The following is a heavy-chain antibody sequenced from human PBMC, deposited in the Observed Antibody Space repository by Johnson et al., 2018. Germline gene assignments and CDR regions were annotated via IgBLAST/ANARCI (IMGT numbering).Heavy chain of an antibody. J-gene: IGHJ6*03. Sequence: VQLVESGGSVVRPGGSLRLSCAASGFTFADYGVSWVRQAPGKGLAWVCGINWNGDRLGCGDSVNGRFSLSRDNAKKSVYLHMNNLIAADTALYYCARVWSLSYFYLDVWGKGTTVTVSS. D-gene: IGHD3-3*01. CDR1: GFTFADYG. CDR3: ARVWSLSYFYLDV. V-gene: IGHV3-20*04. CDR2: INWNGDRL.